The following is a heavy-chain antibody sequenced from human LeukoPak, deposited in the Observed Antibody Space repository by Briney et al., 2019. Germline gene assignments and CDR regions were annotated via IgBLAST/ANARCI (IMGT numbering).Heavy chain of an antibody. CDR1: GYSFTSYW. V-gene: IGHV5-51*01. CDR3: ARLLYCGGDCYSGYYFDY. CDR2: IYPGDSDT. D-gene: IGHD2-21*02. J-gene: IGHJ4*02. Sequence: GESLKIFCKGSGYSFTSYWIAWVRQMPGKGLEWMGIIYPGDSDTRYSPSFQGQVTISADKSISTAYLQWSSLKASDTAMYYCARLLYCGGDCYSGYYFDYWGQGTLVTVSS.